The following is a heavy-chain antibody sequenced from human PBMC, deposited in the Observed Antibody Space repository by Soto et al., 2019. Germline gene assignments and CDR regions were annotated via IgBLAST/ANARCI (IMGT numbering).Heavy chain of an antibody. CDR3: ARGRYDAWAPPLDV. D-gene: IGHD3-3*01. J-gene: IGHJ6*02. CDR2: IGSGSTI. V-gene: IGHV3-48*02. Sequence: GGSLRLSCAVSGFTFTNFGMIWVRQAPGKGLEWVSFIGSGSTIYYADSVKGRFTISRDNAKNSLYLQMSSLRDDDAAVYYCARGRYDAWAPPLDVWGQGTTVTVSS. CDR1: GFTFTNFG.